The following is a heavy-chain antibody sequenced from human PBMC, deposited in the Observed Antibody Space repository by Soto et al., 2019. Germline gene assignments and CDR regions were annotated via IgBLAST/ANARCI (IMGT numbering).Heavy chain of an antibody. CDR1: GGSISSYY. CDR2: IYYSGST. CDR3: ARGGLIVGATRPDDAFDI. D-gene: IGHD1-26*01. Sequence: SETLSLTWTVSGGSISSYYWSWIRQPPGKGLEWIGYIYYSGSTNYNPSLKSRVTISVDTSKNQFSLKLSSVTAADTAVYYCARGGLIVGATRPDDAFDIWGQGTMVTVSS. J-gene: IGHJ3*02. V-gene: IGHV4-59*01.